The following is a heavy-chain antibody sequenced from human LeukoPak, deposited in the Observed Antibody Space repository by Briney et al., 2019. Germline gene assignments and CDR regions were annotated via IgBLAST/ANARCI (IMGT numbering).Heavy chain of an antibody. CDR1: GYTFTSYG. CDR3: AKDRDPALFDI. Sequence: ASVKVSCKASGYTFTSYGISWVRQAPGQGLEWMGWISAYNGNTNYAQKLQGRVTMTTDTSTSTAYMEVRSLRSDDTAVYYCAKDRDPALFDIWGQGTMVTVSS. J-gene: IGHJ3*02. CDR2: ISAYNGNT. V-gene: IGHV1-18*01.